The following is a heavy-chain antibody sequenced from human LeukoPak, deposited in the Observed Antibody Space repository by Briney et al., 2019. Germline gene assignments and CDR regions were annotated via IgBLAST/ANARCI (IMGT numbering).Heavy chain of an antibody. D-gene: IGHD3-16*02. CDR3: AKDQPYVWGSYRRDFDY. CDR2: ISGSGGST. V-gene: IGHV3-23*01. Sequence: GGSLRLSCAASGFTFSSYGMSWVRQAPGKGLEWVSAISGSGGSTYYADSVKGRFTISRDNSKNTLYLQMNSLRAEDTAVYYCAKDQPYVWGSYRRDFDYWGQGTLVTVSS. J-gene: IGHJ4*02. CDR1: GFTFSSYG.